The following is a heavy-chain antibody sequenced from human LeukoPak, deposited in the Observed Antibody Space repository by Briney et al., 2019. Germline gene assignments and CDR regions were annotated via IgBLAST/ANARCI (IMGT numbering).Heavy chain of an antibody. CDR1: GFSFSGYW. CDR3: VRVDYRGEGIYY. V-gene: IGHV3-7*04. CDR2: INQDGSKK. D-gene: IGHD4/OR15-4a*01. Sequence: LPGGSLRLSCTASGFSFSGYWMTWVRQTPGKRLEWVANINQDGSKKSYVDSVRGRFTISRDSAKNSLYLQMNSLRAEDTAVYHCVRVDYRGEGIYYWGQGTLVTVSS. J-gene: IGHJ4*02.